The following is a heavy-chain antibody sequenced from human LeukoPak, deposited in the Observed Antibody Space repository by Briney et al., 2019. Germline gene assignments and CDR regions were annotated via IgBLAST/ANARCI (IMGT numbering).Heavy chain of an antibody. J-gene: IGHJ4*02. CDR2: IYHSGST. V-gene: IGHV4-38-2*02. CDR3: AREGYSSSCPDY. D-gene: IGHD6-13*01. CDR1: GYSISSGYY. Sequence: SETLSLTCTVSGYSISSGYYWGWIRQPPGKGLEWIGSIYHSGSTYYNSSLKSRVTISVDTSKNQFSLKLSSVTAADTAVYYCAREGYSSSCPDYWGQGTLVTVSS.